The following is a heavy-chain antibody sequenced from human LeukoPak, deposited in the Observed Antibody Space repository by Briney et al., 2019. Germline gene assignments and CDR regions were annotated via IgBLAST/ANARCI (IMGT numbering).Heavy chain of an antibody. D-gene: IGHD3-16*01. J-gene: IGHJ6*02. V-gene: IGHV3-30*03. Sequence: GGSLRLSCAASGFTFSSYGMHWVRQAPGKGLEWVAVISYGGSNKYYADSVKGRFTISRDNAKNSLYLQMSNLRAEDTAVYFCARGGGLDVWGQGATVTVSS. CDR3: ARGGGLDV. CDR1: GFTFSSYG. CDR2: ISYGGSNK.